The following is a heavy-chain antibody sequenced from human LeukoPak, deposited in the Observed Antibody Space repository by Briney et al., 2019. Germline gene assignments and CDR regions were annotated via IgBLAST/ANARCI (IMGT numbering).Heavy chain of an antibody. V-gene: IGHV3-11*03. J-gene: IGHJ4*02. Sequence: GGSLRLSCAASGFTFSDYYMSWIRQTPGKGLEWVSDISSSSASTNYADSVKGRFTISRDNAKNSPHLQMNSLRAEDTAVYYCTRSGSDIVVVPAASDYWGQGTLVTVSS. CDR1: GFTFSDYY. D-gene: IGHD2-2*01. CDR3: TRSGSDIVVVPAASDY. CDR2: ISSSSAST.